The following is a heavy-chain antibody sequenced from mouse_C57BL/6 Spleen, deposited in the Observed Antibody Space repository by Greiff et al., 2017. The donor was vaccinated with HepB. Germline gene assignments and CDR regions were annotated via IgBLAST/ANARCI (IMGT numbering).Heavy chain of an antibody. CDR3: ARNGYYYGSSFFAY. CDR2: IWSGGST. J-gene: IGHJ3*01. CDR1: GFSLTSYG. V-gene: IGHV2-2*01. D-gene: IGHD1-1*01. Sequence: VQVVESGPGLVQPSQSLSITCTVSGFSLTSYGVHWVRQSPGKGLEWLGVIWSGGSTDYNAAFISRLSISKDNSKSQVFFKMNSLQADDTAIYYCARNGYYYGSSFFAYWGQGTLVTVSA.